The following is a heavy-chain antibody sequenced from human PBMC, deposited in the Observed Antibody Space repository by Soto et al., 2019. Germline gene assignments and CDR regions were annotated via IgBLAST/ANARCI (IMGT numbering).Heavy chain of an antibody. Sequence: EVQLLESGGGLVQPGGSLRLSCAASGFTFSSYGMSWVRQAPGKGLEWVSAISGSGGSTYYADSVKGRFTISRDNSKNTLYLQMNSLRAEDTAVYYCANRKSRRGSSLDYWGQGTLVTVSS. CDR2: ISGSGGST. CDR3: ANRKSRRGSSLDY. J-gene: IGHJ4*02. D-gene: IGHD3-16*01. V-gene: IGHV3-23*01. CDR1: GFTFSSYG.